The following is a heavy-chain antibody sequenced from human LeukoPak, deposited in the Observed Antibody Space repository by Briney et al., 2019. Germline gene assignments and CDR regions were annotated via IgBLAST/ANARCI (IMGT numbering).Heavy chain of an antibody. D-gene: IGHD1-20*01. CDR3: AADPLPNPRDNWNYVGN. CDR1: GFTFTSSA. CDR2: IVVGSGNT. J-gene: IGHJ4*02. Sequence: SVKVSCKASGFTFTSSAVQWVRQARGQRLEWIGWIVVGSGNTNYAQKFQERVTITRDMSTSTAYMELSSLRSEDTAVYYCAADPLPNPRDNWNYVGNWGQGTLVTVSS. V-gene: IGHV1-58*01.